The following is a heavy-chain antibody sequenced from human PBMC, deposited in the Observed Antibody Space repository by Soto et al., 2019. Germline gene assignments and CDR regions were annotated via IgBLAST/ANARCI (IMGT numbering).Heavy chain of an antibody. V-gene: IGHV3-33*01. Sequence: GGSLRLSCAASGFTFSSYGMHWVRQAPGKGLEWVAVIWYDGSNKYYADSVKGRFTISRDNSKNTMYLQMNSLRAEDTAVYYCATYTGGGGPFDNWGRGTLVTVSS. D-gene: IGHD1-26*01. CDR3: ATYTGGGGPFDN. CDR1: GFTFSSYG. CDR2: IWYDGSNK. J-gene: IGHJ4*02.